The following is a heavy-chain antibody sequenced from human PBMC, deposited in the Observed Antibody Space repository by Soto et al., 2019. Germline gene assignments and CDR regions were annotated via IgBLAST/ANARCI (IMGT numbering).Heavy chain of an antibody. Sequence: PGESLKISCKGSGYSFTSYWIGWVRQMPGKGLEWMGIIYPGDSDTRYSPSFQGQVTISADKSISTAYLQWSSLKAPDTAMYYCARQRGYDYDYYYGMDVWGQGTTVTVSS. V-gene: IGHV5-51*01. D-gene: IGHD5-12*01. J-gene: IGHJ6*02. CDR2: IYPGDSDT. CDR1: GYSFTSYW. CDR3: ARQRGYDYDYYYGMDV.